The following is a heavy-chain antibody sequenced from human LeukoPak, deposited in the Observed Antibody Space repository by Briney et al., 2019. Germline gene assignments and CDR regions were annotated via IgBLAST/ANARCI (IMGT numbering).Heavy chain of an antibody. CDR2: ISGNGGNT. Sequence: GGSLRLSCSASGFTFSSNSMHWVRQAPGKGLEYVSAISGNGGNTYYADSVKGRFTISRDNSKNTLYLQMSSLRAGDTAVYYCVKEGPGYYDSSGYFAYFDYWGQGTLVTVSS. CDR1: GFTFSSNS. D-gene: IGHD3-22*01. V-gene: IGHV3-64D*06. CDR3: VKEGPGYYDSSGYFAYFDY. J-gene: IGHJ4*02.